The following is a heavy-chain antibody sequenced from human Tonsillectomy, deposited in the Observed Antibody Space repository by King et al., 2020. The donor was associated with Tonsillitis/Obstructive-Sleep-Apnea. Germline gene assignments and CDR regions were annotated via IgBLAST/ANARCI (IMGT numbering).Heavy chain of an antibody. CDR1: GFTFSSYG. V-gene: IGHV3-64D*08. CDR2: ISSGGST. J-gene: IGHJ3*02. Sequence: VQLVESGGGLVQPGGSLRLSCSASGFTFSSYGMRWARQAPGKGLECVSGISSGGSTYYADSVKGRFTISRDTSKNTLYLQMSSLRAEDTAVYYCVKRWYRNNDAFDIWGQGTMFTVSS. D-gene: IGHD1-14*01. CDR3: VKRWYRNNDAFDI.